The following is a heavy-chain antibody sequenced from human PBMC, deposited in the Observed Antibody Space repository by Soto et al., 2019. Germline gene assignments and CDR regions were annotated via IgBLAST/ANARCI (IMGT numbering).Heavy chain of an antibody. CDR2: IYYSGST. J-gene: IGHJ4*02. V-gene: IGHV4-59*08. D-gene: IGHD3-10*01. CDR3: ARHHYYGSGNYYIIPVFDC. Sequence: SETLSLTCTVSGGSISSYYWSWIRQPPGKGLEWIGYIYYSGSTNYNPSLKSRVTISVDTSKNQFSLKLSSVTAADTAVYYCARHHYYGSGNYYIIPVFDCWGQGTLVTVSS. CDR1: GGSISSYY.